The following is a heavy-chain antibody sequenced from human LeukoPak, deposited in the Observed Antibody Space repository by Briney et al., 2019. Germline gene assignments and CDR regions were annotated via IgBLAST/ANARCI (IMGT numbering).Heavy chain of an antibody. CDR3: AGAIVEMATMGGY. Sequence: SVKLSCKASARTFSSYATSCVRQPPGQGLEWMGGIIPIFATANYAQKFQGRATTTADASTSPTYREPSSLMTARTSVNDGAGAIVEMATMGGYWGQGTLVTVSS. CDR2: IIPIFATA. J-gene: IGHJ4*02. D-gene: IGHD5-24*01. V-gene: IGHV1-69*13. CDR1: ARTFSSYA.